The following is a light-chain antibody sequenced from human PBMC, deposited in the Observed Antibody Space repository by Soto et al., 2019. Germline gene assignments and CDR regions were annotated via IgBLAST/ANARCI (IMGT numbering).Light chain of an antibody. CDR3: AAWDDSLNGHVV. J-gene: IGLJ2*01. CDR1: NSNIGSNT. V-gene: IGLV1-44*01. Sequence: QSVLTQPPSASGTPGQRVAISCSGSNSNIGSNTINWYQQLPGTAPKLLIYSNNRRPSGVPDRFSGSKSGTSASLAISGLQSEDEAEYYCAAWDDSLNGHVVFGGGTKVTV. CDR2: SNN.